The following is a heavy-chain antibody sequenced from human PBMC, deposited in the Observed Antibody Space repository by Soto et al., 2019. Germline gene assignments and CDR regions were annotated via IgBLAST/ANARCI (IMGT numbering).Heavy chain of an antibody. CDR3: ERGGTPIDY. Sequence: TNFGISWVRQAPGQGLEWMGWISAYNGNTNYAQNFQGRVTMTTDTSTTTAYMELRSLRSDDTAVYNTERGGTPIDYWAQGTLVTVSS. CDR2: ISAYNGNT. D-gene: IGHD2-15*01. V-gene: IGHV1-18*01. J-gene: IGHJ4*02. CDR1: TNFG.